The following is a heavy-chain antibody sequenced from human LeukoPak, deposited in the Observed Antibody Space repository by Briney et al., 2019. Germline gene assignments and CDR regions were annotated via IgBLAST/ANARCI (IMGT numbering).Heavy chain of an antibody. D-gene: IGHD3-22*01. CDR2: TYYRSKWYN. CDR3: ARGVSSGKGVLWWFDP. J-gene: IGHJ5*02. V-gene: IGHV6-1*01. Sequence: SQTLSLTCAISGDSVSSNSAAWNWIRQSPSRGLEWQGRTYYRSKWYNDYAVSVKSRITINPDTSKNQFSLQLNSVTPEDTAVYYCARGVSSGKGVLWWFDPWGQGTLVTVSS. CDR1: GDSVSSNSAA.